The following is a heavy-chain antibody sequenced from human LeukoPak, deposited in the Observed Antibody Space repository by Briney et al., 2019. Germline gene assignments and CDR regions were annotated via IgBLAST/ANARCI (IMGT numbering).Heavy chain of an antibody. J-gene: IGHJ4*02. CDR3: ARRIPVAGLFDY. CDR2: IYYSGNT. CDR1: GGSISSGNYY. V-gene: IGHV4-31*03. D-gene: IGHD6-19*01. Sequence: SGTLSLTCTVSGGSISSGNYYWSWIRQHPEKGLEWIGYIYYSGNTYYNSSLKSRITISLDASKNQFSLKLSSVTAADTAMYYCARRIPVAGLFDYWGQGILVTVSS.